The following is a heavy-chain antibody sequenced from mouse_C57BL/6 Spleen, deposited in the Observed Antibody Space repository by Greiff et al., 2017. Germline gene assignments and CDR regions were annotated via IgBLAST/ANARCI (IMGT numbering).Heavy chain of an antibody. CDR2: IDPSESYT. V-gene: IGHV1-69*01. J-gene: IGHJ2*01. Sequence: QVQLQQPGAELVMPGASVKLSCKASGYTFTSYWMHWVKQRPGQGLEWIGEIDPSESYTNYNQKFKGKSTLNVDKSSSTAYMQLSSLTSEDSAVSYCARWTTQAPDYWGQGTTLTVSS. D-gene: IGHD3-2*02. CDR1: GYTFTSYW. CDR3: ARWTTQAPDY.